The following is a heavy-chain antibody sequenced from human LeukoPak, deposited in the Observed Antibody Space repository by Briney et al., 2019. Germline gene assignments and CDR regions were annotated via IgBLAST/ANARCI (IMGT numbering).Heavy chain of an antibody. CDR2: ISYDGSNK. CDR1: GFTFCSYA. Sequence: GRSLRLSCAASGFTFCSYAMHWVRQAPGKGLEWVAVISYDGSNKYYADSVKGRFTISRDNSKNTLYLQMNSLRAEDTAVYYCASRRRDMDVWGQGTTVTVSS. CDR3: ASRRRDMDV. V-gene: IGHV3-30*04. J-gene: IGHJ6*02.